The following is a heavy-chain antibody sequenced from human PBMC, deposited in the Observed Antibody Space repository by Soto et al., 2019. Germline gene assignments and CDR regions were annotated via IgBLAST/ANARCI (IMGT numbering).Heavy chain of an antibody. D-gene: IGHD5-12*01. J-gene: IGHJ4*02. V-gene: IGHV1-69*13. Sequence: SVKVSCKASVVTFNRQVMRGVRQAPGQGIEWMGGIIPMFGTPHYAEKFQDRVTITADESTGTAYLELSSLTSEDTAVYYCATSEGRDGYSFDYWGPGTLVTVSS. CDR1: VVTFNRQV. CDR2: IIPMFGTP. CDR3: ATSEGRDGYSFDY.